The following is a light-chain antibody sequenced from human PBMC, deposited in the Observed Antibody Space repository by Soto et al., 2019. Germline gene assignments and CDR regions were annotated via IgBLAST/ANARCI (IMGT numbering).Light chain of an antibody. CDR1: QSISSY. CDR3: QQSYSTPLP. J-gene: IGKJ4*01. CDR2: AAS. Sequence: DIQMTQSPSSLSASVGDRVTITCRASQSISSYLNWYQQKPGKAPKLLIYAASSLQSGVPSRFSGSGSGTDFTLTISSLQPEDFATYYYQQSYSTPLPYGGGTKVKIK. V-gene: IGKV1-39*01.